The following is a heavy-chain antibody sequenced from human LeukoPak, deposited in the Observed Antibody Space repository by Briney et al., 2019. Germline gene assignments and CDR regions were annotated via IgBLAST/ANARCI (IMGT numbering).Heavy chain of an antibody. D-gene: IGHD6-13*01. CDR1: DYSISSGYF. CDR2: IYHSGST. J-gene: IGHJ5*02. V-gene: IGHV4-38-2*02. CDR3: ASTHSISWYSPLYNWFDP. Sequence: SETLSLTCTVSDYSISSGYFWGWIRQPPGKGLEWIGSIYHSGSTYYNPSLKSRVTISVDTSKNQFSLKLSSVTAADTAVYYCASTHSISWYSPLYNWFDPWGQGTLVTVSS.